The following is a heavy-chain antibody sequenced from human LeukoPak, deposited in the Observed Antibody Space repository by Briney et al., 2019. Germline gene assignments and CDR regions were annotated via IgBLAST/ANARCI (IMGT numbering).Heavy chain of an antibody. CDR2: IYYSGST. D-gene: IGHD6-19*01. Sequence: SETLSLTCTVSGGSISSYYWSWIRQPPGKGLEWIGYIYYSGSTNYNPSLKSRVTISVDTSKNQFSLKLSSVTAADTAVYYCARHGSAVAGPHFDYWGQGSLVTVSS. CDR3: ARHGSAVAGPHFDY. CDR1: GGSISSYY. V-gene: IGHV4-59*08. J-gene: IGHJ4*02.